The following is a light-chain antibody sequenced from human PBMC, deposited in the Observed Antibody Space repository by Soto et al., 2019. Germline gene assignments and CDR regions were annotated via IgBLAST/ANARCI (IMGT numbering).Light chain of an antibody. Sequence: DIQMTQSPSSLSASVGDRVTITCRASQSISSYVNWYQQKPGKASQLLIYAASSLQSGVPSRLSGGGSGTDFTLTISSLQPEDVATYYCQQSYSRTLTFGRGAKVDIX. V-gene: IGKV1-39*01. J-gene: IGKJ4*01. CDR2: AAS. CDR3: QQSYSRTLT. CDR1: QSISSY.